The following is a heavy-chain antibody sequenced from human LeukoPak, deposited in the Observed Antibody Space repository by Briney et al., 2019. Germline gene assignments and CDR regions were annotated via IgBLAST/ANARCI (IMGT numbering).Heavy chain of an antibody. J-gene: IGHJ6*03. Sequence: GGSLRLSCAASGFTFSDYYMSWIRQAPGKGLEWVSYISSSGSTIYYADSVKGRFAISRDNAKNSLYLQMNSLRAEDTAFYYCARNYYYYYYMDVWGKGTTVTVSS. CDR2: ISSSGSTI. CDR3: ARNYYYYYYMDV. CDR1: GFTFSDYY. V-gene: IGHV3-11*04.